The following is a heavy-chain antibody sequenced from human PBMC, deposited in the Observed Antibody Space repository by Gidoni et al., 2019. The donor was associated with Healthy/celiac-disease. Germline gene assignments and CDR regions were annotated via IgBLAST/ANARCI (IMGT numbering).Heavy chain of an antibody. Sequence: QLQLQESGPGLVKPSETLSLTCTVSGGSISSSSYYWGWIRQPPGKGLEWIGSIYYSGSTYYNPSLKSRVTISVDTSKNQFSLKLSSVTAADTAVYYCARRVTDFWGGLGGMDVWGQGTTVTVSS. V-gene: IGHV4-39*01. J-gene: IGHJ6*02. CDR3: ARRVTDFWGGLGGMDV. CDR1: GGSISSSSYY. D-gene: IGHD3-3*01. CDR2: IYYSGST.